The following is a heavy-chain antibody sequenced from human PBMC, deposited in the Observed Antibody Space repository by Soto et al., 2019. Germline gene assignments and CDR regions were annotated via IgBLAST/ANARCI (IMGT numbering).Heavy chain of an antibody. V-gene: IGHV3-7*01. CDR3: ARDRGAAAGEYYCMDV. D-gene: IGHD6-13*01. CDR2: IKQDGSEK. Sequence: GGSLRLSCAASGFTFSSYWMSWVCQAPGKGLEWVANIKQDGSEKYYVDSVKGRFTISRDNAKNSLYLQMNSLRAEDTAVYYGARDRGAAAGEYYCMDVWVQGTTVTVSS. J-gene: IGHJ6*02. CDR1: GFTFSSYW.